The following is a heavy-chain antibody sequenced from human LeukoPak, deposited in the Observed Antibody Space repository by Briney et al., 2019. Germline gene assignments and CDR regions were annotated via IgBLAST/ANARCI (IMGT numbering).Heavy chain of an antibody. D-gene: IGHD6-13*01. CDR2: INHSGST. J-gene: IGHJ5*02. CDR1: GGSFSGYY. Sequence: SETLSLTCAVYGGSFSGYYWSWIRQPPGKGLEWIGEINHSGSTNCNPSLKSRVTISVDTSKNQFSLKLSSVTAADTAVYYCARGGPGIAAAGRGWFDPWGQGTLVTVSS. V-gene: IGHV4-34*01. CDR3: ARGGPGIAAAGRGWFDP.